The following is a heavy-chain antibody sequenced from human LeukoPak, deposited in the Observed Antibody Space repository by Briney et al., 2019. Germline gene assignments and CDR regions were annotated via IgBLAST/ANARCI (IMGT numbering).Heavy chain of an antibody. D-gene: IGHD2-2*01. CDR2: IYPGDSDT. V-gene: IGHV5-51*01. CDR1: GYSFTSYW. J-gene: IGHJ3*02. CDR3: ARPYCSSTSCNDAFDI. Sequence: GESLKISCKGSGYSFTSYWIGWVRQVPGKGLEWMGIIYPGDSDTRYSPSFQGQVTISADKSISTAYLQWSSLKASDTAMYYCARPYCSSTSCNDAFDIWGQGTMVTVSS.